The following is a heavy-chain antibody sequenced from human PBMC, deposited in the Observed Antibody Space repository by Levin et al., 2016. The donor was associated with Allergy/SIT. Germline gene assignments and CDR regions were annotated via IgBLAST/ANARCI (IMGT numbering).Heavy chain of an antibody. Sequence: KVSCKGSGYSFTSYWIGWVRQMPGKGLEWMGIIYPGDSDTRYSPSFQGQVTISADKSISTAYLQWSSLKASDTAMYYCARPTRDGYNHFEGVSLDWYFDLWGRGTLVTVSS. CDR2: IYPGDSDT. CDR1: GYSFTSYW. J-gene: IGHJ2*01. CDR3: ARPTRDGYNHFEGVSLDWYFDL. V-gene: IGHV5-51*01. D-gene: IGHD5-24*01.